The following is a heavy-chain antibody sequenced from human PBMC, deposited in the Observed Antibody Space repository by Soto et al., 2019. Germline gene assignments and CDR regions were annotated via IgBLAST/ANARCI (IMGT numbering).Heavy chain of an antibody. CDR2: IYFSGSA. J-gene: IGHJ5*01. CDR1: GGSISGSSYF. Sequence: PSETLSLTCTVSGGSISGSSYFWGWIRQPPGKGLEWIGSIYFSGSASYNPSLRSRLTISVDTSTNQFSLKLSSVTAADTAVYYCAIYAGDSSARRSTDSWGQGLLVTVFS. CDR3: AIYAGDSSARRSTDS. D-gene: IGHD6-19*01. V-gene: IGHV4-39*01.